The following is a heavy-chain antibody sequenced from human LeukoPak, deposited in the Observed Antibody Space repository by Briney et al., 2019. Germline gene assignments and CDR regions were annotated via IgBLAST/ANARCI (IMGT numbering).Heavy chain of an antibody. CDR3: ARDRYYFDY. Sequence: ASVKFFCKASGHTFTIYGISWVRQAPGQGLEWMGWISAYNGNTSYAQELQGRVTTTTDTSTITAYMGLRSLRSDDTSVCYCARDRYYFDYWGQGTLVTVSS. V-gene: IGHV1-18*01. J-gene: IGHJ4*02. CDR2: ISAYNGNT. CDR1: GHTFTIYG.